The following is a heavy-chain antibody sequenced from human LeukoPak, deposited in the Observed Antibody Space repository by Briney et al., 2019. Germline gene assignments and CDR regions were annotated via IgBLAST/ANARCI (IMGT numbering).Heavy chain of an antibody. Sequence: SETLSLTCAVYGGSFSGYYWSWIRQPPGKGLEWIGEINHSGSTNYNPSLKSRVTISVDASKNQFSLKLSSVTAADTAVYYCARGRYSSLDYWGQGTLVTVSS. V-gene: IGHV4-34*01. D-gene: IGHD5-18*01. CDR3: ARGRYSSLDY. CDR2: INHSGST. CDR1: GGSFSGYY. J-gene: IGHJ4*02.